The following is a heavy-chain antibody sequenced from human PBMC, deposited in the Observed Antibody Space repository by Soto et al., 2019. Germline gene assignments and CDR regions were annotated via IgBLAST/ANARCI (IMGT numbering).Heavy chain of an antibody. D-gene: IGHD3-22*01. CDR2: IIPIFGTA. J-gene: IGHJ3*02. CDR3: ARPLVVVITNDAFDI. CDR1: GGTFSSYA. Sequence: ASVKVSCKASGGTFSSYAMSWVRQAPGQGLEWMGGIIPIFGTANYAQKFQGRVTITADESTSTAYMELSSLRSEDTAVYYCARPLVVVITNDAFDIWGQGTMVTASS. V-gene: IGHV1-69*13.